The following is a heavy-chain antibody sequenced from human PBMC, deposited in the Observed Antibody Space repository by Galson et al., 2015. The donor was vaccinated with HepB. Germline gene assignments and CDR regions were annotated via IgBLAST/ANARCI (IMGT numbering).Heavy chain of an antibody. Sequence: CAASGFTFSSYAMHWVRQAPGKGLEWVAVISYDGSNKYYADSVKGRFTISRDNSKNTLYLQMNSLRAEDTAVYYCAREGTDVLRFLEWYGMDVWGQGTTATVSS. CDR1: GFTFSSYA. J-gene: IGHJ6*02. D-gene: IGHD3-3*01. CDR2: ISYDGSNK. CDR3: AREGTDVLRFLEWYGMDV. V-gene: IGHV3-30-3*01.